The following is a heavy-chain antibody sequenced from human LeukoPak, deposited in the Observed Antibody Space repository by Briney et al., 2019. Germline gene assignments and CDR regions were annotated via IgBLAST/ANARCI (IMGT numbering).Heavy chain of an antibody. CDR3: ATYSGNDPGYFDY. Sequence: SETLSLTCTVSGGSISSGGYYWSWIRQHPGTGLEWIGYIYYSGSTYYNPSLRSRVTISVDTSKNQFSLKLSSVTAADTAVYYCATYSGNDPGYFDYWGQGTLVTVSS. CDR2: IYYSGST. J-gene: IGHJ4*02. V-gene: IGHV4-31*03. D-gene: IGHD1-26*01. CDR1: GGSISSGGYY.